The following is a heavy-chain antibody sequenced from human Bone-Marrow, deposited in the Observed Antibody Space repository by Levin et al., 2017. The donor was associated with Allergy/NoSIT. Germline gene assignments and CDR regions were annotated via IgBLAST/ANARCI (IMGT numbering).Heavy chain of an antibody. CDR2: IKQDGSEE. V-gene: IGHV3-7*01. Sequence: PGGSLRLSCATSGFTFINYCLTWVRQVPGKGLEWVANIKQDGSEENYLESVKGRFTISRDNAKNSLDLQMNSLRAEDSAIYYCARVMISEGTTCYRSFDYWGQGTLVTVSS. CDR3: ARVMISEGTTCYRSFDY. J-gene: IGHJ4*02. D-gene: IGHD2-2*01. CDR1: GFTFINYC.